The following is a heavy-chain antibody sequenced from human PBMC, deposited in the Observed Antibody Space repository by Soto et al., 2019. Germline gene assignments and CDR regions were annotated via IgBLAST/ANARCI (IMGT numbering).Heavy chain of an antibody. CDR1: RYSFTAHY. V-gene: IGHV1-2*02. Sequence: QGQLLQSGAEVKAPGASVKISCKASRYSFTAHYIHCVRQTPGQVLQHLGWLKSDNGGSYSAPKFQGRVVMTGDTSTSTAYLELTGLQSDDTAVYFCARDLCPLGSGSPCPTFGMDVWGQGTSVTVSS. CDR2: LKSDNGGS. CDR3: ARDLCPLGSGSPCPTFGMDV. J-gene: IGHJ6*02. D-gene: IGHD3-10*01.